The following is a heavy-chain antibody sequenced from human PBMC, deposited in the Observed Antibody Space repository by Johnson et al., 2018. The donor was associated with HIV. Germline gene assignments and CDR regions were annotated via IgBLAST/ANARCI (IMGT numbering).Heavy chain of an antibody. CDR2: ISYDGSNK. J-gene: IGHJ3*01. CDR1: GFTFSSYA. V-gene: IGHV3-30*04. Sequence: QVQLVESGGGVVQPGRSLRLSCAASGFTFSSYAMHWVRQAPGKGLEWVAVISYDGSNKYYADSVKGRFTISRDNSKNTLYLQMNSLRAEDPAVYYCARSFGVNTPGAFDVWGQGTMVPVSS. CDR3: ARSFGVNTPGAFDV. D-gene: IGHD3-3*01.